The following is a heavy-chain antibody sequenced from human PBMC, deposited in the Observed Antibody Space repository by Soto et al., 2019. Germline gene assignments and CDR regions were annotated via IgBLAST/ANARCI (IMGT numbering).Heavy chain of an antibody. D-gene: IGHD5-12*01. V-gene: IGHV3-23*01. CDR1: GFTFSSYA. CDR2: ISGSAGST. J-gene: IGHJ6*02. CDR3: AKDREMATSTYYYYYGMDV. Sequence: EVQLLESGGGLVQPGGSLRLSCAASGFTFSSYAMSWVRQAPGKGLEWVSAISGSAGSTYYAGSVKGRFTISRDNSKNTLYMQMTSLSADDTAVYYCAKDREMATSTYYYYYGMDVWGQGTTVTVSS.